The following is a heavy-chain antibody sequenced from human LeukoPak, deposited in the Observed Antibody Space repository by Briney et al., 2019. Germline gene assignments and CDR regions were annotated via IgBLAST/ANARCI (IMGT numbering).Heavy chain of an antibody. CDR1: GFIFSSHG. CDR2: IWYDGSNK. Sequence: GGSLRLSCAASGFIFSSHGMHWVRQAPGKGLEWVAVIWYDGSNKYYADSVKGRFTISRDNAKNTLYLQMNSLGAEDTAVYFCARVDTAMGSLDYWGQGILVTVSS. J-gene: IGHJ4*02. D-gene: IGHD5-18*01. V-gene: IGHV3-33*08. CDR3: ARVDTAMGSLDY.